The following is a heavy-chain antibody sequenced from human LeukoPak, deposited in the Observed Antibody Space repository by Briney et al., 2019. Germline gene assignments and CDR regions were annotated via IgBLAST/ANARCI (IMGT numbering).Heavy chain of an antibody. V-gene: IGHV1-2*02. Sequence: GASVKVSCKASVYSFIGYYLLWVRQAPGQGLEWMGWINPNNGGTLYAQKFQGRVTMTRDTSITTAFMELSSLRSDDTAVYYCARVPVAGLFDYWGQGTLVTVSS. CDR1: VYSFIGYY. CDR3: ARVPVAGLFDY. J-gene: IGHJ4*02. D-gene: IGHD2-15*01. CDR2: INPNNGGT.